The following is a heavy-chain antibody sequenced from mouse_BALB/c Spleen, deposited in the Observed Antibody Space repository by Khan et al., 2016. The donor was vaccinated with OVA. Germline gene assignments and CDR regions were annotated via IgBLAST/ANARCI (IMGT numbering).Heavy chain of an antibody. Sequence: EVQLQESGGDLVKPGGSLKLSCAASGFTFSSYVMSWVRQTPEKRLEWVASISSGGSTYYPDSVKGRFTISRDNARNILYLQMSSLRSEDTAMYYCAREAYGYDEYYFDYWGQGTTLTVSS. CDR3: AREAYGYDEYYFDY. V-gene: IGHV5-6-5*01. CDR2: ISSGGST. CDR1: GFTFSSYV. J-gene: IGHJ2*01. D-gene: IGHD2-14*01.